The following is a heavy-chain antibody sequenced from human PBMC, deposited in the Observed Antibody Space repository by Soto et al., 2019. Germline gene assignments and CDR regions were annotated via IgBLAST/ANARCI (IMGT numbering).Heavy chain of an antibody. V-gene: IGHV4-4*07. J-gene: IGHJ4*02. CDR2: ISTSGST. CDR1: GGSISSYY. Sequence: SETLSLTCTVSGGSISSYYWSWIRQPAGKGLEWIGRISTSGSTNYNPSLKSRVTMSVDTSKNQFSLKLSSVIAADTAVYYCAREQYYYDSSGFLMDYWGQGTLVTVSS. D-gene: IGHD3-22*01. CDR3: AREQYYYDSSGFLMDY.